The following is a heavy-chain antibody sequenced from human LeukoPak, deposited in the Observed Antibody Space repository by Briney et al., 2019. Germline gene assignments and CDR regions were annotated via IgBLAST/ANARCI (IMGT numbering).Heavy chain of an antibody. CDR1: GYTFTSYG. D-gene: IGHD4-11*01. Sequence: ASVKVSCKASGYTFTSYGISWVRQAPGQGLEWMGWISGYNGYTNYAQKFQFRVTMTTDTSTSTAYMELRSLTSDDTAEYYCARDKAVTTELTQYFHHWGQGTLVTVSS. CDR3: ARDKAVTTELTQYFHH. J-gene: IGHJ1*01. CDR2: ISGYNGYT. V-gene: IGHV1-18*01.